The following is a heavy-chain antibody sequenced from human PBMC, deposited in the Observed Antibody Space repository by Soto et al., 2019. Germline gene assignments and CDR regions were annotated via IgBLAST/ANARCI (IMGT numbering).Heavy chain of an antibody. CDR2: ISSSSSYI. D-gene: IGHD5-18*01. J-gene: IGHJ6*03. V-gene: IGHV3-21*01. CDR3: ARGVTPPGGYYYMDV. CDR1: GFTFSSYS. Sequence: GGSLRLSCAASGFTFSSYSMNWVRQAPGKGLEWVSSISSSSSYIYYADSVKGRFTISRDNAKNSLYLQMNSLRAEDTAVYYCARGVTPPGGYYYMDVWGKGTTVTVSS.